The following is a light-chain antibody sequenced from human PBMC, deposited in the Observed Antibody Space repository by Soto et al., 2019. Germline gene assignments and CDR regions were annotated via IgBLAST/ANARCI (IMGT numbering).Light chain of an antibody. J-gene: IGKJ1*01. V-gene: IGKV1-5*01. CDR2: DAS. CDR3: QQYESYSWT. CDR1: QSIKAW. Sequence: DIQMTQSPSALSASVGYRVTITCQASQSIKAWLAWYQRKPGRAPNLLIYDASSLQSGVPSRFSGSGSGTEFTLTISSLQPDDSATYYCQQYESYSWTFGQGSKVDIK.